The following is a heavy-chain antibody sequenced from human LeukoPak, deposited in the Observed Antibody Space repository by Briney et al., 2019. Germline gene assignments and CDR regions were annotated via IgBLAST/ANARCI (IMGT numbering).Heavy chain of an antibody. D-gene: IGHD2-8*01. J-gene: IGHJ4*02. CDR3: ARDGGYCTNGVCYTYPFDY. V-gene: IGHV4-59*01. Sequence: PSETLSLTCTVSGGSISSYYWSWIRQPPGKGLEWIGYIYYSGSTNYNPSLKSRVTISVDTSKNQFSLKLSSVTAADTAVYYCARDGGYCTNGVCYTYPFDYWGQGTLVTVSS. CDR1: GGSISSYY. CDR2: IYYSGST.